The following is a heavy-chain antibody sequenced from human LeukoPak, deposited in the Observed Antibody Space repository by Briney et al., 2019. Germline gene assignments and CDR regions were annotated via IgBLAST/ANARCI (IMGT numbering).Heavy chain of an antibody. V-gene: IGHV3-48*01. J-gene: IGHJ3*02. CDR2: ISSTSTTI. CDR1: GFTFSGYS. Sequence: PGGSLRLSCAASGFTFSGYSMNWFRQAPGRGLEWVSYISSTSTTIYYKDSVKGRFTISRDNAKNSLNLHMTSLRVEDTAVYYCVRNDGDDAFDIWGQGTMVTVSS. CDR3: VRNDGDDAFDI. D-gene: IGHD4-17*01.